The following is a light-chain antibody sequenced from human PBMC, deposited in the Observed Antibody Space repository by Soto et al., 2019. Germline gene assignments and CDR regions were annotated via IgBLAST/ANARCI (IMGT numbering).Light chain of an antibody. CDR2: DAS. CDR1: QNLNNY. V-gene: IGKV1-33*01. CDR3: QQYENLPT. Sequence: DIQMTQSPSSLSASVGDRVTITCQASQNLNNYLNWYQQKPGRAPKLRIYDASNLEAGVPSRFRGSGSGTDFTFTISRMQAEDIATYYCQQYENLPTFGQGTRLEIK. J-gene: IGKJ5*01.